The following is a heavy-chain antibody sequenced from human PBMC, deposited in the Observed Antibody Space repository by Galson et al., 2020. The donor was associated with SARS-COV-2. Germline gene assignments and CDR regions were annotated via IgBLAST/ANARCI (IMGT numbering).Heavy chain of an antibody. CDR3: ARDWSTSRRGAFDI. CDR1: GYTFNTYG. CDR2: ISPNSGNT. J-gene: IGHJ3*02. D-gene: IGHD3-3*01. Sequence: ASVKVSCKSSGYTFNTYGISWVRQAPGQGLEWMGWISPNSGNTYYAQKFQGRVKLTRDKFTSTVYMDLRGLTSDDTAVYFCARDWSTSRRGAFDIWGQGTQVTVSS. V-gene: IGHV1-18*01.